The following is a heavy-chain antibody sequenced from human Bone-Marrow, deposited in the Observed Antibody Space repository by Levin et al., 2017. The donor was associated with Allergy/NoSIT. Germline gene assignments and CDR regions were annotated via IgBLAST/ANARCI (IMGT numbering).Heavy chain of an antibody. Sequence: GGSLRLSCAASGFTFDENAMHWVRQAPGKGLEWVSAISWNSGRIDYADSVKGRFTISRDNAKNSLYLQMNSLRPEDTALYYCAKDSGWKYRGYDFDNWGQGTLVTVSS. CDR2: ISWNSGRI. D-gene: IGHD5-12*01. V-gene: IGHV3-9*01. J-gene: IGHJ4*02. CDR3: AKDSGWKYRGYDFDN. CDR1: GFTFDENA.